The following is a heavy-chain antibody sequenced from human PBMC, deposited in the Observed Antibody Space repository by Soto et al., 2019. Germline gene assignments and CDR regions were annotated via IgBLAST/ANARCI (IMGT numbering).Heavy chain of an antibody. Sequence: QVQLVQSGGEVKKPGASVKVSCKASGYIFTNYDIGWVRQAPGQGLEWMGWISPYSGNTKYTQKVQGRVTMTTDTSKGTAYMELRSLRSDDTAVYSCVGFASSGWSTGGYWGQGTLVTVSS. V-gene: IGHV1-18*01. CDR3: VGFASSGWSTGGY. J-gene: IGHJ4*02. CDR2: ISPYSGNT. D-gene: IGHD6-19*01. CDR1: GYIFTNYD.